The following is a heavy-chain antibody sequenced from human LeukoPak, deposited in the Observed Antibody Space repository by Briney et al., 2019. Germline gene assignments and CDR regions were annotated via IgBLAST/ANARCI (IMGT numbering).Heavy chain of an antibody. V-gene: IGHV4-59*01. CDR1: GGSISSYY. Sequence: SETLSLTCTVSGGSISSYYWSWIRQPPGKGLEWIGYIYYSGSTNYNPSLKSRVTISVDTSKNQFSLKLSSVTAADTAVYYCARAYSGYDYYYYYYMDVWGKGTTVTVSS. D-gene: IGHD5-12*01. CDR2: IYYSGST. J-gene: IGHJ6*03. CDR3: ARAYSGYDYYYYYYMDV.